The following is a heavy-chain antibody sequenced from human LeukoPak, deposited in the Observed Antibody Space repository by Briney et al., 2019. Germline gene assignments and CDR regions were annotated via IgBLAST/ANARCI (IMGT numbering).Heavy chain of an antibody. CDR2: IYYSGST. V-gene: IGHV4-59*01. CDR3: ARATTGTTKLFDP. D-gene: IGHD1-1*01. CDR1: GGSISSYY. J-gene: IGHJ5*02. Sequence: SETLSLSCTVSGGSISSYYWSWIRQPPGKGLEWIGYIYYSGSTNYNPSLKSRVTISVDTSKNQYSLKLSSVTAADTAVYYCARATTGTTKLFDPWGQGTLVTDSS.